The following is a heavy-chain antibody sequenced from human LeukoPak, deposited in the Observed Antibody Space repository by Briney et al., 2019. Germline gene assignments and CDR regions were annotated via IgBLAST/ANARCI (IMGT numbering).Heavy chain of an antibody. Sequence: SQTLSLTCAISGDSVSITNRACNWLRHSPSRGLKWLGRTYYRDKWFPEYAVSVKGRVTSSPDPPNNQFSLQLSSVTPDDTAVYYCARDIATTGWYTFDYWGQGTPVTVSA. V-gene: IGHV6-1*01. CDR1: GDSVSITNRA. D-gene: IGHD6-19*01. CDR2: TYYRDKWFP. CDR3: ARDIATTGWYTFDY. J-gene: IGHJ4*02.